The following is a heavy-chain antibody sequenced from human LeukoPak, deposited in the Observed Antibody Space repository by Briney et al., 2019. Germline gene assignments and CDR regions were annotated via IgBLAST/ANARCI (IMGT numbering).Heavy chain of an antibody. J-gene: IGHJ4*02. Sequence: GGSLRLSCAASGFTFSSYSMNWVRQAPGKGLEWVSSISSSISIYYADSVKGRFTISRDNSKNSLYLQMNSLRAEDTAMYYCARDQKHVGATGNKALDYWGQGTLVTVSS. D-gene: IGHD1-26*01. CDR1: GFTFSSYS. CDR2: ISSSISI. V-gene: IGHV3-21*01. CDR3: ARDQKHVGATGNKALDY.